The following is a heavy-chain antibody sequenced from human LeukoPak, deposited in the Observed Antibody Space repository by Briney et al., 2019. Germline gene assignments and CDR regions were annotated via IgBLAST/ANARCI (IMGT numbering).Heavy chain of an antibody. CDR2: IWYDGSNK. CDR1: GFTFSSYG. CDR3: ARDYLDWYFDL. Sequence: GGSLRLSCAASGFTFSSYGMHWVRQAPGKGLEWVAVIWYDGSNKYYADSVKSRFTISRDNSKNTLYLQMNSLRAEDTAVYYCARDYLDWYFDLWGRGTLVTVSS. V-gene: IGHV3-33*01. J-gene: IGHJ2*01.